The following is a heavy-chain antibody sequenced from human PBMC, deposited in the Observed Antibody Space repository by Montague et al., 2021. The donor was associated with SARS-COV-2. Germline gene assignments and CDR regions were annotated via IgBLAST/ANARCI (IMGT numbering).Heavy chain of an antibody. CDR2: IDNDGRGT. J-gene: IGHJ3*01. CDR3: ARGGFNHGFDV. CDR1: GFNFRSYY. Sequence: SLRLSCAASGFNFRSYYIHWVRQAPGSGLVWVSRIDNDGRGTIYADSVKGRFTIFRDNAKNTLFLQMNSLRADDTAVYYCARGGFNHGFDVWGQGTVVTVSS. V-gene: IGHV3-74*01.